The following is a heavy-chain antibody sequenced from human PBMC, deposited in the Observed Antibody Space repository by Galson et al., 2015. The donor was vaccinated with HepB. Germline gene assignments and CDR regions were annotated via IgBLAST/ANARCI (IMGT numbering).Heavy chain of an antibody. D-gene: IGHD3-10*01. CDR2: TYYRSKWYD. V-gene: IGHV6-1*01. CDR1: GDSVSSNSAV. Sequence: CAISGDSVSSNSAVWIWIRQSPSRGLEWLGRTYYRSKWYDDYAVSVQSRITISPDTSKNQFSLQLRSVTPEGTAVYYCTRGFRSAVDYWGQGTLVTVSS. J-gene: IGHJ4*02. CDR3: TRGFRSAVDY.